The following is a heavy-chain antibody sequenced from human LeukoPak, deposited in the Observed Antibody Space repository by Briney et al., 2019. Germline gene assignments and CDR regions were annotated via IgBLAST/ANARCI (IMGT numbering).Heavy chain of an antibody. CDR2: IYYTGNT. D-gene: IGHD5-12*01. CDR3: ARGGGAAGYDNEFDY. Sequence: PSETLSPTRTVSRGSIGSYYWSWIRQPPREGLEWIGYIYYTGNTNFNPSLKSRVTISVDTSKNQFSLKLTSVTAADAAVYYCARGGGAAGYDNEFDYWGQGALVTVSS. J-gene: IGHJ4*02. CDR1: RGSIGSYY. V-gene: IGHV4-59*01.